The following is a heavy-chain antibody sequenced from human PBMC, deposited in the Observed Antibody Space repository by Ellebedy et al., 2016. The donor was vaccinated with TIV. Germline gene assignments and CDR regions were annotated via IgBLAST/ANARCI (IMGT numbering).Heavy chain of an antibody. J-gene: IGHJ4*02. Sequence: PGGSLRLSCVASGFSFSTYGMHWVRQAPGKGLEWVAFKRFDGRMEYNGDSVKGRFIISRDVSKNTLYLQMNRLRAEDTAMYYCTRETNSPLGAVAGTGFDCWGQGTLVIVSS. CDR3: TRETNSPLGAVAGTGFDC. D-gene: IGHD6-19*01. CDR1: GFSFSTYG. V-gene: IGHV3-30*02. CDR2: KRFDGRME.